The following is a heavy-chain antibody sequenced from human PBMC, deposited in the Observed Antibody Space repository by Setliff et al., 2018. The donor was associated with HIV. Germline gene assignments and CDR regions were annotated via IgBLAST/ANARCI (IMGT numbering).Heavy chain of an antibody. CDR1: GFTFSAHQ. J-gene: IGHJ4*02. Sequence: GESLKISCAASGFTFSAHQMSWVRQPPGKGLEWVANIKADGTDKYYADSVKGRFTISRDNAKNSLYLQTNSLRAEDTAVYYCARRAPDYGDYITPIDYWGQGTLVTVS. D-gene: IGHD4-17*01. CDR3: ARRAPDYGDYITPIDY. V-gene: IGHV3-7*01. CDR2: IKADGTDK.